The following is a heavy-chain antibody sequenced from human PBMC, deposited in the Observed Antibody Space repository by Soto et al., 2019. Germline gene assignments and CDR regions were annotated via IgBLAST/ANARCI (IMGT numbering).Heavy chain of an antibody. CDR2: IYYSGST. CDR1: GGSISSYY. V-gene: IGHV4-59*01. D-gene: IGHD4-17*01. CDR3: ARGGTTVVKSHFDY. J-gene: IGHJ4*02. Sequence: PSETLSLTCTVSGGSISSYYWSWIRQPPGKGLEWIGYIYYSGSTNYNPSLKSRVTISVDTSKNQFSLKLSSVTAADTAVYYCARGGTTVVKSHFDYSGRGTLLTLST.